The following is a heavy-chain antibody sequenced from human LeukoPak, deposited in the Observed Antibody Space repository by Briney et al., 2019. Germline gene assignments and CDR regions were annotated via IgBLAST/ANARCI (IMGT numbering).Heavy chain of an antibody. CDR1: GFTFDDYA. V-gene: IGHV3-9*01. Sequence: GGSLRLSCAASGFTFDDYAMHWVRQAPGKGLEWVPGISWNSGSIGYADSVKGRFTISRDNAKNSLYLQMNSLRAEDTALYYCAKDWYDISGNPDYWGQGTLVTVSS. J-gene: IGHJ4*02. CDR2: ISWNSGSI. CDR3: AKDWYDISGNPDY. D-gene: IGHD3-22*01.